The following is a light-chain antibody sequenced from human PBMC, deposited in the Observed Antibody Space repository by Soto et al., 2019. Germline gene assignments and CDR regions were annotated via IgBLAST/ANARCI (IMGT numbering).Light chain of an antibody. CDR2: GAS. CDR3: QQYGSSPPYT. J-gene: IGKJ5*01. V-gene: IGKV3-20*01. Sequence: EIVLTQSPGTLSLSPGERATFSCRASQSVSSSYIAWYQQKRGQAPRRLIYGASIRATGIPDRFSGSGSGTDFTLTISRLEPEDFAVYYCQQYGSSPPYTFGQGTRLEIK. CDR1: QSVSSSY.